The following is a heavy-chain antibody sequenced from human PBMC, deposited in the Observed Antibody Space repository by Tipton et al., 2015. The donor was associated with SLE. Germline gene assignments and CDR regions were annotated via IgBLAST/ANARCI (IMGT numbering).Heavy chain of an antibody. Sequence: LRLSCTVSDGSISDYYWTWIRQPAGEGLEWIGYIHHTGNTNYNPSLKSRVTISADTSKNHFSLKVRFVTAADTAVYYCARFHDYYYYMDVWGEGTTVTVSS. CDR3: ARFHDYYYYMDV. CDR1: DGSISDYY. V-gene: IGHV4-59*01. CDR2: IHHTGNT. J-gene: IGHJ6*03.